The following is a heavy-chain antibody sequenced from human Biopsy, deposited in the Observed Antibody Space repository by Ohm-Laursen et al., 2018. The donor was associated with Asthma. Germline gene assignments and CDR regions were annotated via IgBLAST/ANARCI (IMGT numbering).Heavy chain of an antibody. D-gene: IGHD4-23*01. CDR2: IYSGGGT. V-gene: IGHV3-53*01. CDR1: GFTFTDYW. Sequence: SLRLSCAASGFTFTDYWMHWVRQPPGKGLEWVSVIYSGGGTYYADSVQGRVTISRDNSKNTLSLQMNSLRAEDTAVYYCARAYGGSFFSGSFDIWGQGTMVTVSS. CDR3: ARAYGGSFFSGSFDI. J-gene: IGHJ3*02.